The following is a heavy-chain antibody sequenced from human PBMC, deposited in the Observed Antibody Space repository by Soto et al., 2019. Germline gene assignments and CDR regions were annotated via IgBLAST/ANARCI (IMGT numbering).Heavy chain of an antibody. Sequence: EVQLVESGGGLVQPGGSLRLSCAASGFTFSSYWMSWVRQAPGKGLEWVANIKQDGSEKYYVDSVKGRFTISRDNAKNSLYLQMNSLRAEDTAVYYCARLAAAGTGYYYYGMDVWGQGTTVTVSS. V-gene: IGHV3-7*01. D-gene: IGHD6-13*01. CDR1: GFTFSSYW. CDR3: ARLAAAGTGYYYYGMDV. CDR2: IKQDGSEK. J-gene: IGHJ6*02.